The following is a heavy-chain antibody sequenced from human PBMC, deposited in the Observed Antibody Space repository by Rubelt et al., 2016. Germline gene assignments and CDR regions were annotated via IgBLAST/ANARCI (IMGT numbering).Heavy chain of an antibody. CDR3: ARERGYCSGGSCYISRDAFDI. V-gene: IGHV4-59*12. CDR2: YYSGST. J-gene: IGHJ3*02. D-gene: IGHD2-15*01. Sequence: YYSGSTNYNPSLKSRVTISVDTSKNQFSLKLSSVTAADTAVYYCARERGYCSGGSCYISRDAFDIWGQGTMVTVSS.